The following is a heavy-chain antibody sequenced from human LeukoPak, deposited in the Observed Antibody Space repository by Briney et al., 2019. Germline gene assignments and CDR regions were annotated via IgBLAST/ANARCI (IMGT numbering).Heavy chain of an antibody. J-gene: IGHJ6*03. CDR3: ARPKDYCSSTRCYSYYYYYMDV. V-gene: IGHV3-21*01. Sequence: GGSLRLSCAASGFTFSSYSMNWVRQAPGKGLEWVSSISSSSSYIYYADSVKGRFTISRDNAKNSLYLQMNSLRAEDTAVYYCARPKDYCSSTRCYSYYYYYMDVWGKGTTVTVPS. D-gene: IGHD2-2*01. CDR1: GFTFSSYS. CDR2: ISSSSSYI.